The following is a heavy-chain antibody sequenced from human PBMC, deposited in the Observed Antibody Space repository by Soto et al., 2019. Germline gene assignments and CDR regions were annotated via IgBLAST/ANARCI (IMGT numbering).Heavy chain of an antibody. CDR3: ARAPYYYDSSGYYGAYYYGMDV. Sequence: PSETLSLTCTVSGGSISSYYWSWIRQPPGKGLEWIGYIYYSGSTNYNPSLKSRVTISVDTSKNQFSLKLSSVTAADTAVYYCARAPYYYDSSGYYGAYYYGMDVWGQGTTVTVSS. J-gene: IGHJ6*02. CDR1: GGSISSYY. V-gene: IGHV4-59*01. D-gene: IGHD3-22*01. CDR2: IYYSGST.